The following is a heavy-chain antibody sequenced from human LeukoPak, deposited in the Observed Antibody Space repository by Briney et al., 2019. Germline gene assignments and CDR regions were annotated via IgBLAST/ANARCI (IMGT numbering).Heavy chain of an antibody. J-gene: IGHJ6*04. CDR2: INHSGST. V-gene: IGHV4-34*01. CDR1: GGSFSGYY. CDR3: ARVFRLWFGELGGVDV. Sequence: SSETLSLTCAVYGGSFSGYYWSWIRQPPGKGLEWIGEINHSGSTNYNPSLKSRVTISVDTSKNQFSLKLSSVTAADTAVYYCARVFRLWFGELGGVDVWGKGTTVTVSS. D-gene: IGHD3-10*01.